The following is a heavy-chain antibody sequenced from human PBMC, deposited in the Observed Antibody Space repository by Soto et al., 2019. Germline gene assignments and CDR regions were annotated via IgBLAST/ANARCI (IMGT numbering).Heavy chain of an antibody. D-gene: IGHD6-13*01. Sequence: PGESLKISCKGSGDSFTSYWIGWVRQMPGKGLEWMGIIYPGDSDTRYSPSFQGQVTISADKSISTAYLQWSSLKASDTAMYYCASGLVPYYYGMDVWGQGTTVTVSS. CDR2: IYPGDSDT. V-gene: IGHV5-51*01. J-gene: IGHJ6*02. CDR1: GDSFTSYW. CDR3: ASGLVPYYYGMDV.